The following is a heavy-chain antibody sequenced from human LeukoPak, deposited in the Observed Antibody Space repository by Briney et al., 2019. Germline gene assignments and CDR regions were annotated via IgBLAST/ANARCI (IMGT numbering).Heavy chain of an antibody. D-gene: IGHD2-15*01. CDR2: INHSGGT. CDR1: GGSFSGYY. CDR3: ARGTHWFDP. V-gene: IGHV4-34*01. J-gene: IGHJ5*02. Sequence: SETLSLTCAVYGGSFSGYYWYWIRQPPGKGLEWIGEINHSGGTNYNPSLKSRVTISVDTSKNQFSLRLRSVTAADTAVYYCARGTHWFDPWGQGTLVTVSS.